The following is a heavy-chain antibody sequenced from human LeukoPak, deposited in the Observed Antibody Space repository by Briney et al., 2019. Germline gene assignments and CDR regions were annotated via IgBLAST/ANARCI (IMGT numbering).Heavy chain of an antibody. Sequence: QAGGSLRLSCAASGFTFSSHWMHWVRQAPGEGLVWVSRINSDGSITTYADSAQGRFTISRDNAKNTLYLQMNSLRVEDTAVYYCARDYNWNPPDYWGQGTLVTVSS. J-gene: IGHJ4*02. V-gene: IGHV3-74*01. D-gene: IGHD1-1*01. CDR1: GFTFSSHW. CDR2: INSDGSIT. CDR3: ARDYNWNPPDY.